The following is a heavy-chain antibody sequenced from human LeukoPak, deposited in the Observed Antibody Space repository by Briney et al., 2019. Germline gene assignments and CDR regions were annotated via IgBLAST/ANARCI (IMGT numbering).Heavy chain of an antibody. Sequence: GGSLRLSCAASGFTFSSYAMSWVRQAPGKGLEWVSAISGSGGSTYYADSVKGRFTISRDNSKNTLYLQMNSLRAEDTAVYYCAKDGGITIIVVVMAFDYWGQGTLVTVSS. J-gene: IGHJ4*02. CDR2: ISGSGGST. D-gene: IGHD3-22*01. V-gene: IGHV3-23*01. CDR3: AKDGGITIIVVVMAFDY. CDR1: GFTFSSYA.